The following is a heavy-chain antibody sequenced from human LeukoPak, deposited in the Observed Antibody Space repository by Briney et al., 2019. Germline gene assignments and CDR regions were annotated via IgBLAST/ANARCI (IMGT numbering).Heavy chain of an antibody. D-gene: IGHD4-17*01. V-gene: IGHV3-23*01. CDR1: GFTFSSYA. CDR3: AKGLTVNDAFDI. CDR2: ISGSGGST. Sequence: SGGSLRLSCAASGFTFSSYAMSWVRQAPGKGLEWVSAISGSGGSTYCADSVKGRFTISRDNSKNTLYLQMNSLRAEDTAVYYCAKGLTVNDAFDIWGQGTMVTVSS. J-gene: IGHJ3*02.